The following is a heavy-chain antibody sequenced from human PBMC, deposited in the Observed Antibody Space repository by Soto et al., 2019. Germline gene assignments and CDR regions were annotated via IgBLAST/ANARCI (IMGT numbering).Heavy chain of an antibody. CDR1: GFTFSTYW. V-gene: IGHV3-7*04. D-gene: IGHD6-13*01. CDR3: ARGSQPYYFYGMDV. J-gene: IGHJ6*02. CDR2: IKQDGSDK. Sequence: EAQLVESGGGLVQPWGSLSLSCAASGFTFSTYWMSWVRQAPGKGLEWVANIKQDGSDKYYVDSVKGRFTVSRDNGNNSLYLQMNSLRAEDTAVYYCARGSQPYYFYGMDVWGQGTTVTVSS.